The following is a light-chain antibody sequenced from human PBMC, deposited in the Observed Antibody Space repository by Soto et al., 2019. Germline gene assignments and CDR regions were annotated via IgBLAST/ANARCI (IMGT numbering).Light chain of an antibody. CDR3: SSYASSGTSVV. J-gene: IGLJ2*01. V-gene: IGLV2-14*01. Sequence: QSALTQPASVSGSPGQSIAISCTGTRSDVGAYNYVSWYQQHPGKAPKLMISEVTNRPSGVSDRFSGSKFGNTASLIISGLQAEDEADYYCSSYASSGTSVVFGGGTKLTVL. CDR1: RSDVGAYNY. CDR2: EVT.